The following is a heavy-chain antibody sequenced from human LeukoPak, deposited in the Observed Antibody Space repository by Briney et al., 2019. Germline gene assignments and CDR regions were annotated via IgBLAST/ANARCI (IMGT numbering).Heavy chain of an antibody. J-gene: IGHJ3*02. CDR2: IIPIFGTA. CDR1: GGSFSSYA. D-gene: IGHD5-24*01. V-gene: IGHV1-69*05. Sequence: SVKLSFKASGGSFSSYAISWVRQAPGQGIEWMGRIIPIFGTANYAQKFQGRGTITMDESTSTTYMELSSLRSEHTAVYYCARFFGYNRDAFDIWGQGTMVTVSS. CDR3: ARFFGYNRDAFDI.